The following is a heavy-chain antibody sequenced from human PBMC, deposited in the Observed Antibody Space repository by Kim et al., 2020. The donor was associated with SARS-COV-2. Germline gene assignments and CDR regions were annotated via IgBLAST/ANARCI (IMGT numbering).Heavy chain of an antibody. CDR3: ARGKLVATILAFDY. CDR1: GFTFSSYS. D-gene: IGHD5-12*01. Sequence: GGSLRLSCAASGFTFSSYSMNWVRQAPGKGLEWVASISGSSSYIYYADSVKGRFTISRDVAKNSVYLQMNSLRAEDTAVYYCARGKLVATILAFDYWGQG. J-gene: IGHJ4*02. V-gene: IGHV3-21*01. CDR2: ISGSSSYI.